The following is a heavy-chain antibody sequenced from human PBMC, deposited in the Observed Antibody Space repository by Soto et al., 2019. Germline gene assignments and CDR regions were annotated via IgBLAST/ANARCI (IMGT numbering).Heavy chain of an antibody. D-gene: IGHD3-16*01. CDR1: GGSVSSHY. CDR2: ISYSGST. CDR3: ARADPDASVGY. Sequence: XTLSLPSTVSGGSVSSHYWAWLRQPPGKGLEWIGYISYSGSTYYNPSLKSRVTISAEKSRNQFSLKLSSVIAADTAVYYCARADPDASVGYWGQGTLGTVSS. V-gene: IGHV4-59*02. J-gene: IGHJ4*02.